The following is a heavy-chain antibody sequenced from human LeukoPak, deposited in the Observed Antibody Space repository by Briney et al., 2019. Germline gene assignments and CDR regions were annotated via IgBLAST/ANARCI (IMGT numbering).Heavy chain of an antibody. CDR1: GFTFSSYE. CDR2: ISGSGDST. CDR3: AGPIAVAGIGFDY. J-gene: IGHJ4*02. D-gene: IGHD6-19*01. V-gene: IGHV3-48*03. Sequence: GGSLRLSCAASGFTFSSYEMNWVRQAPGKGLEWVSAISGSGDSTYYADSVKGRFTISRDNAKNSLYLQMNSLRAEDTAVYYCAGPIAVAGIGFDYWGQGTLVTISS.